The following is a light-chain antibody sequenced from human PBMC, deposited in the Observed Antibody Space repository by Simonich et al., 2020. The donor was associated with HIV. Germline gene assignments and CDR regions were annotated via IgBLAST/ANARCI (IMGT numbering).Light chain of an antibody. V-gene: IGLV2-23*02. J-gene: IGLJ2*01. CDR2: DVS. CDR3: CSYAGSATVL. CDR1: SIDIGTYNF. Sequence: QSALTQPASVSGSPGQSITISCTGTSIDIGTYNFVSWYQQHPGKAPKRMICDVSNRPSGVSNRFSGSKSGNTASLTISGLQAEDEADYYCCSYAGSATVLFGGGTRLTVL.